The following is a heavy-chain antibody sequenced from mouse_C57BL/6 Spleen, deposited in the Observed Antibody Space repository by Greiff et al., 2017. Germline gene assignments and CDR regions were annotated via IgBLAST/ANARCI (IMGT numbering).Heavy chain of an antibody. V-gene: IGHV1-81*01. Sequence: QVQLQQSGAELARPGASVKLSCKASGYTFTSYGISWVKQRTGQGLEWIGEIYPRSGNTYYNEKFKGKATLTADKSSSTAYMELRSLTSEDSAVYFCARSQDGYDWYFDVWGTGTTVTVSS. CDR1: GYTFTSYG. D-gene: IGHD2-2*01. CDR2: IYPRSGNT. J-gene: IGHJ1*03. CDR3: ARSQDGYDWYFDV.